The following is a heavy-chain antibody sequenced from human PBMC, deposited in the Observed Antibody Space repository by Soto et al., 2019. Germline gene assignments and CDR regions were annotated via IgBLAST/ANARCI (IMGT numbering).Heavy chain of an antibody. D-gene: IGHD3-10*01. CDR1: GGSFSGYY. J-gene: IGHJ6*02. CDR2: INHSGST. CDR3: ARGGLLWFGEFYYYYYGMDV. Sequence: SETLSLTCAVYGGSFSGYYWSWIRQPPGKGLEWIGEINHSGSTNYNPSLKSRVTVSVDTPKNQFSLKLSSVTAADTAVYYCARGGLLWFGEFYYYYYGMDVWGQGTTVTVSS. V-gene: IGHV4-34*01.